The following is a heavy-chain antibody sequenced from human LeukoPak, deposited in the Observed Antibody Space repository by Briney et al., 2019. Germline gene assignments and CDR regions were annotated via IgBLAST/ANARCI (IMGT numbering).Heavy chain of an antibody. CDR1: GYTFTNYY. D-gene: IGHD4-23*01. J-gene: IGHJ3*02. V-gene: IGHV1-46*01. Sequence: ASVKVSCKASGYTFTNYYIHWVRQAPGQGLEWMGIINPSGSSTNYAQKFQGRVTMTRDTSTNSVYMELSSLRSEDTAVYYCARATWFGGNPSGAFDIWGQGTMVTVSS. CDR2: INPSGSST. CDR3: ARATWFGGNPSGAFDI.